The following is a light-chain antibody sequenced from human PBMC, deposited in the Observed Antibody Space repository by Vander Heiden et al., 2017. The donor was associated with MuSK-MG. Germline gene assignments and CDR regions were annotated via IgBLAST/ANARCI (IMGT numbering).Light chain of an antibody. J-gene: IGKJ3*01. Sequence: DIAMAPSPATRSVSAGESATLSCRASQGVLNNLAWYQQKPGQLPRLLIYGASTRAPGIPARFSGSGSGTEFTLTISSLQSEDFAVYYCQQDNNWPLTFGHGTKVDIK. V-gene: IGKV3-15*01. CDR1: QGVLNN. CDR2: GAS. CDR3: QQDNNWPLT.